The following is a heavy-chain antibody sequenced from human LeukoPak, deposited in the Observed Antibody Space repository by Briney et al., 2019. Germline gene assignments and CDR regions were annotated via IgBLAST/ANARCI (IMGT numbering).Heavy chain of an antibody. CDR1: GFPFSVYG. J-gene: IGHJ4*02. CDR2: IGHDGSFK. CDR3: ARDLGRGSYVDY. D-gene: IGHD3-16*01. Sequence: PGGSLRLSCAASGFPFSVYGMHWVRQAPGKGLEWVAVIGHDGSFKESADAGKGRFTISRDNPKNTLYLHMSSLRAEDTAVYYCARDLGRGSYVDYWGQGSLVTVSS. V-gene: IGHV3-33*01.